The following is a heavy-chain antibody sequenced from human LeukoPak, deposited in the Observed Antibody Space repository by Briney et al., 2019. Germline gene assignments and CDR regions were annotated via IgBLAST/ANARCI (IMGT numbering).Heavy chain of an antibody. V-gene: IGHV4-39*01. J-gene: IGHJ4*02. D-gene: IGHD3-22*01. CDR2: IYYSGST. Sequence: PSEILSLTCTVSGGSISSSSYYWGWIRQPPGKGLEWIGCIYYSGSTSYNPSLKIRVTISVDTSKSQFSLKLTSVTAADTAVYYCARWYYYDSSAYYPGDYWGQGTLVTVSS. CDR3: ARWYYYDSSAYYPGDY. CDR1: GGSISSSSYY.